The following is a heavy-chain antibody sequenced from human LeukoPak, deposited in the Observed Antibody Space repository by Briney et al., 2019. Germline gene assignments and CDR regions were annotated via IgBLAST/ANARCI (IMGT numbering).Heavy chain of an antibody. D-gene: IGHD6-6*01. Sequence: SETLTLTYTVSGGSISSSSYYWGWIRQPPGKGLEWIGSIYYSGSTYYNPSLKSRVTISVDTSKNQFSLKLSSVTAADTAVYYCASPSNSSLSCLDYWGQGTLVTVSS. CDR1: GGSISSSSYY. V-gene: IGHV4-39*01. CDR2: IYYSGST. CDR3: ASPSNSSLSCLDY. J-gene: IGHJ4*02.